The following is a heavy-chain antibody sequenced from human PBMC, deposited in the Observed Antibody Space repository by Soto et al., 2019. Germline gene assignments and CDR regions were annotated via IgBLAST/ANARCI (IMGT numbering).Heavy chain of an antibody. CDR3: AREVVGVIDY. D-gene: IGHD2-15*01. CDR2: IIPILGIA. CDR1: GGTFSSYT. V-gene: IGHV1-69*08. J-gene: IGHJ4*02. Sequence: QVQLVQSGAEVKKPGSSVKVSCKASGGTFSSYTISWVRQAPGQGLEWMGRIIPILGIANYAQKFQGRVTITADKSTSTAYRELSSLRSEDTAVYYCAREVVGVIDYWGQGTLVTVSS.